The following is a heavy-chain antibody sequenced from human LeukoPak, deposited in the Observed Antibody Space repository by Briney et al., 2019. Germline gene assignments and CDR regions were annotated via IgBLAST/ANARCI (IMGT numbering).Heavy chain of an antibody. CDR2: ISSSGGHT. J-gene: IGHJ4*02. D-gene: IGHD6-13*01. CDR3: SKHRIAGAGRSPYFED. CDR1: GFTFSNFA. Sequence: GGSLRLSCAASGFTFSNFAMSWVRQAPGKGLESVSTISSSGGHTYYADSVKGRFTISRDNSKNTLYLQMNSLRAEDTAVYYCSKHRIAGAGRSPYFEDWGQGTLVTVS. V-gene: IGHV3-23*01.